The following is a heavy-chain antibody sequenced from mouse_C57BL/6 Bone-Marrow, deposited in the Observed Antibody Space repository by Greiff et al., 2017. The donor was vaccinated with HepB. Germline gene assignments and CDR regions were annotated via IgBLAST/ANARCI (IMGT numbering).Heavy chain of an antibody. J-gene: IGHJ3*01. CDR3: AKEAYYYGSSYWFAY. V-gene: IGHV1-55*01. CDR2: IYPGSGST. D-gene: IGHD1-1*01. Sequence: QVQLQQPGAELVKPGASVKMSCKASGYTFTSYWITWVQPRPGQGLEWIGDIYPGSGSTNYNEKFKNKATLTVDTSSSTAYMQLSSLTSEDSAVYYCAKEAYYYGSSYWFAYWGRGTRVTVTA. CDR1: GYTFTSYW.